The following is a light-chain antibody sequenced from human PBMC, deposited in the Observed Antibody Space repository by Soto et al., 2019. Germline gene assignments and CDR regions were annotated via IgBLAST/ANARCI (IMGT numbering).Light chain of an antibody. J-gene: IGLJ1*01. V-gene: IGLV2-14*03. CDR3: SSYTSSSTRV. CDR1: SSDVGAYDF. Sequence: QSVLTQPASVSGSPGHSITIFCTGTSSDVGAYDFVSWYQQHPDKAPKLMIYEVSNRPSGVSNRFSGSKSVNTATLTISGLQAEDEADYYCSSYTSSSTRVFGTGTKVTVL. CDR2: EVS.